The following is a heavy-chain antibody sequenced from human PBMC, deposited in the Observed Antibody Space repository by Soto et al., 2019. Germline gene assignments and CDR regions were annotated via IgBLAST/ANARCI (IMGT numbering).Heavy chain of an antibody. CDR2: IKSKTDGGST. CDR3: ATSPGFYAFSPFDY. CDR1: GLTFSNAW. D-gene: IGHD3-16*01. Sequence: EVQLVESGGGLVKPGGSLRLSCAASGLTFSNAWMNWVRQAPGKGLEWVGLIKSKTDGGSTDYGTPVKDRFTVSRDDSKSTLYLQLNSLKTDDTAVYYCATSPGFYAFSPFDYWGQGTLVTVSS. J-gene: IGHJ4*02. V-gene: IGHV3-15*01.